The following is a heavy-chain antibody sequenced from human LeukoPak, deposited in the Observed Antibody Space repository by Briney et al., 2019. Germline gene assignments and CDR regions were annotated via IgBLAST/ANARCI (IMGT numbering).Heavy chain of an antibody. D-gene: IGHD1-1*01. CDR2: INNDRRST. CDR3: ARTTLYDYYMDV. J-gene: IGHJ6*03. CDR1: GFTLSSYW. V-gene: IGHV3-74*01. Sequence: GGSLRLSCAASGFTLSSYWMHWVRQAPGKGLVWVSRINNDRRSTTYADSVKGRFTISRDNAKNTLSLQRNSLRAEDTAVYYCARTTLYDYYMDVWGKGTTVTVSS.